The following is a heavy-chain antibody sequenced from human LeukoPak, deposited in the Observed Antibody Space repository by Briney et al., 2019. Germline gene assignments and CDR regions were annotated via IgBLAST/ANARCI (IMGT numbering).Heavy chain of an antibody. CDR1: GFTFSNYA. CDR3: ARIAIGTPTSWPYFDF. D-gene: IGHD1/OR15-1a*01. Sequence: KAGGSLRLSCAASGFTFSNYAMGWVRQVPGKGLEWVSGLSASGPGASYGDSVKGRVTVSRDNSKNTVYLQMNSLRADDTAVYYCARIAIGTPTSWPYFDFWGQGTLVTVSS. J-gene: IGHJ4*02. V-gene: IGHV3-23*01. CDR2: LSASGPGA.